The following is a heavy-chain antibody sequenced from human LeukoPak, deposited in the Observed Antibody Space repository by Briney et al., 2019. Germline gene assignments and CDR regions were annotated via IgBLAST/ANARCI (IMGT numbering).Heavy chain of an antibody. V-gene: IGHV3-23*01. D-gene: IGHD6-13*01. Sequence: GGSLRLSCAASGFTFSSYAMTWVRQAPGKGLEWVSAISGSGGSTYYADSVKGRFTISRDNSKNTLYLQMNSLRAEDTAIYYCAKDYSTSWWFYYWGQGTLVTVSS. CDR1: GFTFSSYA. CDR2: ISGSGGST. J-gene: IGHJ4*02. CDR3: AKDYSTSWWFYY.